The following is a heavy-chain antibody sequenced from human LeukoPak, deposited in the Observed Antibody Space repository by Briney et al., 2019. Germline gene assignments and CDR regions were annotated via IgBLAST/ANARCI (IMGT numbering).Heavy chain of an antibody. J-gene: IGHJ4*02. Sequence: SVKVSCKASVGTFSSYAISWVRQAPGQGLECMGGIIPICCTENYAQKFQGRVTITTDEPKSTAYMEPRSLSSGDTAVYYCARAGRRYSYGPFDYWGQGTLVTVSS. V-gene: IGHV1-69*05. CDR3: ARAGRRYSYGPFDY. D-gene: IGHD5-18*01. CDR1: VGTFSSYA. CDR2: IIPICCTE.